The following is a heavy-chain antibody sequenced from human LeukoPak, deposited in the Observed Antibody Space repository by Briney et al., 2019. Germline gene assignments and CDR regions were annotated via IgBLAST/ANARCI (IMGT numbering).Heavy chain of an antibody. J-gene: IGHJ4*02. CDR2: ISWNSGSI. Sequence: PGGSLRLSCAASGFTFDDYAMHWVRQAPGKGLEWVSGISWNSGSIGYADSVKGRFTISRDNAKNSLYLQMNSLRAEDTALYYCAKGGLRYFDWLLYPAGLDYWGQGTLVTVSS. CDR3: AKGGLRYFDWLLYPAGLDY. CDR1: GFTFDDYA. D-gene: IGHD3-9*01. V-gene: IGHV3-9*01.